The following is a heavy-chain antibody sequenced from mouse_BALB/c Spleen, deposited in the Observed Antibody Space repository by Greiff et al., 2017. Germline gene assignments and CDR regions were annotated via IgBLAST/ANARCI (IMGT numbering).Heavy chain of an antibody. J-gene: IGHJ4*01. CDR2: ISSGGSYT. D-gene: IGHD1-1*01. Sequence: EVQLVESGGGLVKPGGSLKLSCAASGFTFSSYAMSWVRQSPEKRLEWVAEISSGGSYTYYPDTVTGRFTISRDNAKNTLYLEMSSLRSEDTAMYYCARTVDYYAMDYWGQGTSVTVSS. V-gene: IGHV5-9-4*01. CDR1: GFTFSSYA. CDR3: ARTVDYYAMDY.